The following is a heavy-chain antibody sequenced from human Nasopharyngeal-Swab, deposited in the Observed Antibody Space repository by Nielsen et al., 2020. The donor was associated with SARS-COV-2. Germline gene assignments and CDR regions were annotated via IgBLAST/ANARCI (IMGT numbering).Heavy chain of an antibody. CDR2: IRSKDKNYAT. CDR3: STSFTVGGLKDY. V-gene: IGHV3-73*01. D-gene: IGHD3-16*01. Sequence: VRQMPGKGLEWGGRIRSKDKNYATAYGTSVTGRLIISRDDSKNTAFLQMNSLKTEDTAVYFCSTSFTVGGLKDYWGQGTPVTVSS. J-gene: IGHJ4*02.